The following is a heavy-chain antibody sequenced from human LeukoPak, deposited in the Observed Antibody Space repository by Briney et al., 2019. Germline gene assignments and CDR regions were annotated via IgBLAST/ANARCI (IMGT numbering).Heavy chain of an antibody. J-gene: IGHJ5*02. CDR1: GFTFSDYY. CDR2: ISSSGSTI. CDR3: ARDKDDYGSGNHWFDP. D-gene: IGHD3-10*01. V-gene: IGHV3-11*01. Sequence: GGSLRLSCAASGFTFSDYYMSWIRQAPGKGLEWVSYISSSGSTIYYADSVKGRFTISRDNAKNSLYLQMNNLRAEDTAVYYCARDKDDYGSGNHWFDPWGQGTLVTVSS.